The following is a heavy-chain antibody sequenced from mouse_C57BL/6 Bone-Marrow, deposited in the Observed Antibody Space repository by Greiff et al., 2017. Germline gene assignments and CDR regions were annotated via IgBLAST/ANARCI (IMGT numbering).Heavy chain of an antibody. Sequence: QVQLQQSGPELVKRGASVKISCKASGYAFSSSWMNWVKQRPGKGLEWIGRIYPGDGDTNYNGKFKGKATLTADKSSSTAYMQLSSLTSEDSAVYFCARSSRGYWGQGTTLTVSS. CDR2: IYPGDGDT. V-gene: IGHV1-82*01. CDR1: GYAFSSSW. J-gene: IGHJ2*01. CDR3: ARSSRGY.